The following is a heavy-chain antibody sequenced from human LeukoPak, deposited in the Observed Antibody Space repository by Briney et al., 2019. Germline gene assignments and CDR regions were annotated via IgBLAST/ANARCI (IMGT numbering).Heavy chain of an antibody. CDR3: AKGRGFRVWDPWDN. D-gene: IGHD3-16*01. CDR1: GGSISSYY. Sequence: LSLTCTVSGGSISSYYWSWIRQPPGKGLEWVSGITNSGENTYYADSVKGRFTISRDNSKNTLFLEMNSLRVEDTAVYYCAKGRGFRVWDPWDNWGQGTLITVSS. CDR2: ITNSGENT. J-gene: IGHJ4*02. V-gene: IGHV3-23*01.